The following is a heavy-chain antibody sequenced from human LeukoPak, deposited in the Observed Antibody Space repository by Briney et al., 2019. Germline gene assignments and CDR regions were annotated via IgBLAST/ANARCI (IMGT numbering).Heavy chain of an antibody. CDR3: AKAGEWLPEYYFDY. D-gene: IGHD3-10*01. CDR2: ISGSGGST. CDR1: GYTFSSYA. J-gene: IGHJ4*02. V-gene: IGHV3-23*01. Sequence: GGSLRLSCAASGYTFSSYAMSWVRQAPGKGLEWVSAISGSGGSTYYADSVKGRFTISRDNSKNTLYLQMNSLRAEDTAVYYCAKAGEWLPEYYFDYWGQGTLVTVSS.